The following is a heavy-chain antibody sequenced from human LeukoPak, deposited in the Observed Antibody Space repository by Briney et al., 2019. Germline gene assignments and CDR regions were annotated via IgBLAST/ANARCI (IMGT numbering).Heavy chain of an antibody. V-gene: IGHV3-74*01. D-gene: IGHD3-3*01. CDR1: GFTFSSYW. J-gene: IGHJ3*02. CDR2: ISSDGRST. CDR3: ARRAEGVLRFLEWLPRRHNDAFDI. Sequence: TGGSLRLSCAASGFTFSSYWMHWVRQTPGKGLVWVSCISSDGRSTYYADSVKGRFTISRDNSKNTLYLQMNSLRAEDTAVYYCARRAEGVLRFLEWLPRRHNDAFDIWGQGTMVTVSS.